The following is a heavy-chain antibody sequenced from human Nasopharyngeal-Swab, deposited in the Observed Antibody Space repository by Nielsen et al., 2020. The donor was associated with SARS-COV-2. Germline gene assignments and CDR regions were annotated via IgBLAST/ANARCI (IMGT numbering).Heavy chain of an antibody. CDR2: INTIGVI. CDR3: ARISLPQIVGATNPVDY. CDR1: GGSVSGYY. D-gene: IGHD1-26*01. V-gene: IGHV4-59*02. Sequence: SETLSLTCAVSGGSVSGYYWSWIRQPPGDRLEWIGYINTIGVIKYNPSLNSRVSMSVDATRNQLSLNLWSMTAADTAMYFCARISLPQIVGATNPVDYWGQGTLVTVSA. J-gene: IGHJ4*02.